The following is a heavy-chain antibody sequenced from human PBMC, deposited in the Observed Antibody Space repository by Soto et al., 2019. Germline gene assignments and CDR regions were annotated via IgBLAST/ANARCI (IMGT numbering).Heavy chain of an antibody. CDR1: GFTFSSYA. D-gene: IGHD3-9*01. V-gene: IGHV3-23*01. Sequence: GGSLRLSCAASGFTFSSYAMSWVRQAPGKGLEWVSAISGSGGSTYYADSVKGRFTISRDNSKNTLYLQMNSLRAEDTAVYYCAKDRVLTGFPPNYMDVWGKGTTVTVSS. CDR3: AKDRVLTGFPPNYMDV. J-gene: IGHJ6*03. CDR2: ISGSGGST.